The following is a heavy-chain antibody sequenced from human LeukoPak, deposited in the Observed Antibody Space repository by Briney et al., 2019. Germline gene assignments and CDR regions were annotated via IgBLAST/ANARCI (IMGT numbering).Heavy chain of an antibody. V-gene: IGHV3-74*01. CDR1: GFTFRSCW. J-gene: IGHJ4*02. Sequence: GGSLRLSCAASGFTFRSCWMHWVRQAPGKGLVWVSRINRDGSSTNYADSVKGRFTISRDNAKNTLYLQMNSLRAEDTAVYYCLRDDSSHFDYWGQGTLVTVSS. D-gene: IGHD6-13*01. CDR3: LRDDSSHFDY. CDR2: INRDGSST.